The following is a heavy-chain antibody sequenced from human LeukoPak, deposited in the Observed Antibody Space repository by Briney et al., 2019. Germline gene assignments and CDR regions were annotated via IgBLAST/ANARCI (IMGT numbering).Heavy chain of an antibody. Sequence: ASVKVSCKASGYTFIDYYLHWLRQAPGQGLEWMGRINPNRGDTKPAQKFQGRVTMTRDTSISVAYMELSSLQSDDTAVYYCARNPDEHWLDESENWYFDLWGSGALVTVSS. V-gene: IGHV1-2*06. CDR3: ARNPDEHWLDESENWYFDL. CDR1: GYTFIDYY. D-gene: IGHD6-19*01. J-gene: IGHJ2*01. CDR2: INPNRGDT.